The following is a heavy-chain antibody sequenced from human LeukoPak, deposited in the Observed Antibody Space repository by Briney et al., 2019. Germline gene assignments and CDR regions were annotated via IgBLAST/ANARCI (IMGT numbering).Heavy chain of an antibody. J-gene: IGHJ4*02. CDR2: IFHSGST. CDR3: ARLGYTSGYGQFDY. Sequence: PGGSLRLSCAASGFTFSNYAMSWVRQAPGKGLEWIGNIFHSGSTYYNPSLKSRVTLSVDTSKNHFPLRLSTVTAADTAIYYCARLGYTSGYGQFDYWGQGTLVTVSS. CDR1: GFTFSNYA. D-gene: IGHD5-18*01. V-gene: IGHV4-38-2*01.